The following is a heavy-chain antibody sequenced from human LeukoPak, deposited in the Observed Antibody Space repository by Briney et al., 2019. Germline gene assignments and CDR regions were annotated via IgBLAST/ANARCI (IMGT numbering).Heavy chain of an antibody. D-gene: IGHD4-17*01. CDR1: GFTFNTYW. J-gene: IGHJ6*02. CDR2: INADGSST. Sequence: PGGSLRLSCAASGFTFNTYWMHWVRQAPGKGLVWVSSINADGSSTSYADSMKGRFTISRDNAKNTLYLQMNSLRAEDTAVYYCRLYGDYSHNSYYYGMDVWGQGTTVTVSS. CDR3: RLYGDYSHNSYYYGMDV. V-gene: IGHV3-74*01.